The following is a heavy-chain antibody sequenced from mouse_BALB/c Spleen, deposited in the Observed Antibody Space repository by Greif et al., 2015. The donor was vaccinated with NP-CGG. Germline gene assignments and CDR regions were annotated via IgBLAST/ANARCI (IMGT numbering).Heavy chain of an antibody. CDR1: GYTFTSYY. CDR3: TRGGYYAKDY. J-gene: IGHJ4*01. CDR2: INPSNGGT. D-gene: IGHD1-1*02. Sequence: QVQLQQSGAELVKPGASVKLSRKASGYTFTSYYMYWVKQRPGQGLEWIGGINPSNGGTNFNEKFKSKATLTVDKSSSTAYMQLSSLTSEDSAVYYCTRGGYYAKDYWGQGTSVTVSS. V-gene: IGHV1S81*02.